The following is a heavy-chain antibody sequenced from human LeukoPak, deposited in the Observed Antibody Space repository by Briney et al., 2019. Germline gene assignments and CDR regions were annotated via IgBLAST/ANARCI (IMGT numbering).Heavy chain of an antibody. CDR2: VYGAST. J-gene: IGHJ6*04. Sequence: SETLSLTCTVSGGSISSYYWSWIRQPPGKGLEWIGYVYGASTNYSPSLKSRVTISVDTSKNQFSLKLTSVTAADTAVYYCARALVRGVTGRYYYGMDVWGKGTTVTVSS. CDR1: GGSISSYY. D-gene: IGHD3-10*01. V-gene: IGHV4-59*01. CDR3: ARALVRGVTGRYYYGMDV.